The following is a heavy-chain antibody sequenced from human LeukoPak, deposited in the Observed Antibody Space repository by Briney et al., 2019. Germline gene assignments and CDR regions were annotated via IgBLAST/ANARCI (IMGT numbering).Heavy chain of an antibody. J-gene: IGHJ4*02. CDR3: ARDYSSSWSVYFDY. V-gene: IGHV1-18*01. D-gene: IGHD6-13*01. Sequence: ASVKVSCKASGYTFTSYGIRWVRQAPGQGLEWMGWISAYNGNTNYAQKLQGRVTMTTDTSTSTAYMELRSLGSDDTAVYYCARDYSSSWSVYFDYWGQGTLVTVSS. CDR1: GYTFTSYG. CDR2: ISAYNGNT.